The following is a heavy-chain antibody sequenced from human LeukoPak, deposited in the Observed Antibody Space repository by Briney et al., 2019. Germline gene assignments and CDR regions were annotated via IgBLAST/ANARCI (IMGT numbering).Heavy chain of an antibody. CDR2: ISYDGSNK. CDR3: ARSAVAGSSLNFDY. J-gene: IGHJ4*02. V-gene: IGHV3-30-3*01. D-gene: IGHD6-19*01. Sequence: PGESLRLSCAASGFTFSSYAMHWVRQAPGKGLEWVAVISYDGSNKYYADSVKGRFTISRDNSKNTLYLQMNSLRAEDTAVYYCARSAVAGSSLNFDYWGQGTLVTVSS. CDR1: GFTFSSYA.